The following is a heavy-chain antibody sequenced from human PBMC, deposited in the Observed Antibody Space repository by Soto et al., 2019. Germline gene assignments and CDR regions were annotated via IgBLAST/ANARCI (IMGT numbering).Heavy chain of an antibody. CDR1: GFTFSSYG. V-gene: IGHV3-30*03. J-gene: IGHJ4*02. Sequence: PGGSLRLSCAASGFTFSSYGMHWVRQAPGKGLEWVAVISYDGSNKYYADSVKGRSTISRDNAKNSLYLQMNSLRAEDTAVYYCASGGGYSSGWPSDFDYWGQGTLVTVSS. CDR3: ASGGGYSSGWPSDFDY. D-gene: IGHD6-19*01. CDR2: ISYDGSNK.